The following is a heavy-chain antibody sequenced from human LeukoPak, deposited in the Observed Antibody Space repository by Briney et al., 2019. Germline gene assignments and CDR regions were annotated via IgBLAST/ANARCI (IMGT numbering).Heavy chain of an antibody. CDR2: ISYDGSNK. Sequence: PGGSLRLSCAASGFTFSSHAMHWVRQAPGKGLEWVAVISYDGSNKYYADSVKGRFTISRDNSKNTLYLQMNSLRAEDTAVYYCARDPGSYYFDYWGQGTLVTVST. D-gene: IGHD1-1*01. J-gene: IGHJ4*02. CDR1: GFTFSSHA. CDR3: ARDPGSYYFDY. V-gene: IGHV3-30-3*01.